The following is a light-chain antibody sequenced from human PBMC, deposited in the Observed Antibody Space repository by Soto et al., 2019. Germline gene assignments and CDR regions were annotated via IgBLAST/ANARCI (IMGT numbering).Light chain of an antibody. CDR3: QQSYSTPRGYT. CDR2: AAS. V-gene: IGKV1-39*01. Sequence: DIQMTQSPSSLSASVGDRVTITCRASQSISSYLNWYQQKPGKAPKLLIYAASSLQSGVPSRFSGSGSGTDFTLTISSLQPEDFATYYCQQSYSTPRGYTFGQGTNLEIK. J-gene: IGKJ2*01. CDR1: QSISSY.